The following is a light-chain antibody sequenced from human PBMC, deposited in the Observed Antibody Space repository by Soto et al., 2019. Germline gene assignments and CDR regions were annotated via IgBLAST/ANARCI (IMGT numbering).Light chain of an antibody. CDR1: QGISSY. CDR3: QQLNSYPLT. CDR2: TAS. J-gene: IGKJ4*01. V-gene: IGKV1-9*01. Sequence: DIQLTQSPSFLSASVGDRVTITCRASQGISSYLAWYQQKPGKAPKLLISTASNLQSGVPSRFSGSGTGTEFTLTVSSLQPEDFATYYCQQLNSYPLTFGGGTKVEIK.